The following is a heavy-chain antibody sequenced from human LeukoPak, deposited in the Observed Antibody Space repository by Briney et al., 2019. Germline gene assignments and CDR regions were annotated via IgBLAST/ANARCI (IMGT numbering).Heavy chain of an antibody. CDR1: GFTFSSYA. CDR2: ISSNGGST. D-gene: IGHD1-1*01. Sequence: GGSLRLSCAASGFTFSSYAMHWVRQAPGKGLEYVSAISSNGGSTYYANSVKGRFTISRDNSKNTLYLQMGSLRSEDTAVYYCARRNDGWNYYYYYMDVWGKGTTVTISS. CDR3: ARRNDGWNYYYYYMDV. J-gene: IGHJ6*03. V-gene: IGHV3-64*01.